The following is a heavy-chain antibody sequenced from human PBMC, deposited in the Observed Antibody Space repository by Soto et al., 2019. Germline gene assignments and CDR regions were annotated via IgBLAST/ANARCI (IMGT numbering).Heavy chain of an antibody. D-gene: IGHD3-10*01. CDR3: ARGHYSFDY. CDR2: IYYSGST. CDR1: GDSISPYY. V-gene: IGHV4-59*08. Sequence: SETLSLTCTVSGDSISPYYWNWIRQPPGRGPEWIGYIYYSGSTKYNPSLKSRVTILVDTSKNQFSLKLTSVTAADTAVYYCARGHYSFDYWGQGTRVTVSS. J-gene: IGHJ4*02.